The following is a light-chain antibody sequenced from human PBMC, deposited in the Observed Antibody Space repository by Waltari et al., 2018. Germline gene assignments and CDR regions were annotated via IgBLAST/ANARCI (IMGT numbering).Light chain of an antibody. Sequence: EIVLTQSPATLSLSPGERPTLSCRASQSVSSFLAWYQQKPGQAPRLLIYDTSNRAAGIPARFSGSGSGTDFTLTISSLEPEDFAVYYCQQRSNFLTFGGGTKVEIK. CDR2: DTS. CDR3: QQRSNFLT. CDR1: QSVSSF. J-gene: IGKJ4*01. V-gene: IGKV3-11*01.